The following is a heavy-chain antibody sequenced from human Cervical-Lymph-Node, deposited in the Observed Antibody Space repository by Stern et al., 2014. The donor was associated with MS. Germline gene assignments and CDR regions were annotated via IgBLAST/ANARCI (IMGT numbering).Heavy chain of an antibody. Sequence: QVQLQESGPGLVKPSETLSLTCTVSGGSISSSSYYWGWIRQPPGKGLEWIGSIYYSGSTYYNPSLKSRVTISVGTSKHQFSLKLSSVTAADTAVYYCARWAYSSGWYNWFDPWGQGTLVTVSS. V-gene: IGHV4-39*01. D-gene: IGHD3-22*01. J-gene: IGHJ5*02. CDR1: GGSISSSSYY. CDR3: ARWAYSSGWYNWFDP. CDR2: IYYSGST.